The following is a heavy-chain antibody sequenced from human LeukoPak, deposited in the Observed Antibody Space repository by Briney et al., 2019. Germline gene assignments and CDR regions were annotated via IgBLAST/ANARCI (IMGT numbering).Heavy chain of an antibody. CDR1: GFTFSSYS. V-gene: IGHV3-21*01. CDR2: ISSSSSYI. D-gene: IGHD3-10*01. J-gene: IGHJ5*02. Sequence: PGGSLRLSCAASGFTFSSYSMNWVRQAPGEGLEWVSSISSSSSYIYYADSVKGRFTISRDNAKNSLYLQMNSLRAEDTAVYYCATRSPGGDNWFDPWGQGTLVTVSS. CDR3: ATRSPGGDNWFDP.